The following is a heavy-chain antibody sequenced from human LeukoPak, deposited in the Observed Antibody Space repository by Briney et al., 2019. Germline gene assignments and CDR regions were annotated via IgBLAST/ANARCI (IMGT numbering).Heavy chain of an antibody. CDR1: GYTLTELS. Sequence: ASVKVSCKVSGYTLTELSMHWVRQAPGKGLEWMGGFDPEDGETIYALKFQGRVTMTRDTSISTAYMELSRLRSDDTAVYYCARDQGDIVGARGWGQGTLVTVSS. J-gene: IGHJ4*02. D-gene: IGHD1-26*01. CDR2: FDPEDGET. V-gene: IGHV1-24*01. CDR3: ARDQGDIVGARG.